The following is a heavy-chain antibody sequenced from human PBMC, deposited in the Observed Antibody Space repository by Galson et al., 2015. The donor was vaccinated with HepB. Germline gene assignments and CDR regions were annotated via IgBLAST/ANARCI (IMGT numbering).Heavy chain of an antibody. V-gene: IGHV1-2*02. CDR3: ATAALGYCSSTSCGYYYYMDV. D-gene: IGHD2-2*01. CDR1: GYTFTGYY. CDR2: INPNSGGT. J-gene: IGHJ6*03. Sequence: SVKVSCKASGYTFTGYYMHWVRQAPGQGLEWMGWINPNSGGTNYAQKFQGRVTMTRDTSISTAYVELSRLRSDDTAVYYCATAALGYCSSTSCGYYYYMDVWGKGTTVTVSS.